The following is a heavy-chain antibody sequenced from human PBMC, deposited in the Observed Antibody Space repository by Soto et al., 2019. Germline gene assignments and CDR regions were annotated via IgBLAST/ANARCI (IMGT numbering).Heavy chain of an antibody. D-gene: IGHD3-9*01. CDR1: GFTFSSYA. Sequence: GGSLRLSCAASGFTFSSYAMSWVRQAPGKGLEWVSAISGSGGSTYYADSVKGRFTIHRDNSRNTLYLQMTSLRAQDTAVYYCAEEAVYYDILTGYYTKGPFDYWGQGTLVTVSS. CDR3: AEEAVYYDILTGYYTKGPFDY. V-gene: IGHV3-23*01. CDR2: ISGSGGST. J-gene: IGHJ4*02.